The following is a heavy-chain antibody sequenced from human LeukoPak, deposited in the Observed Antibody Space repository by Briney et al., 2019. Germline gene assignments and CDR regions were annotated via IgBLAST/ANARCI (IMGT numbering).Heavy chain of an antibody. V-gene: IGHV1-69*04. CDR1: GGTFSSYA. Sequence: ASVKVSCKASGGTFSSYAISWVRQAPGQGLEWMGRIIPILGIANYAQKFQGRVTITTDESTSTAYMELSSLRSEDTAVYYCARADKERIAAAVWGQGTLVTVSS. J-gene: IGHJ4*02. CDR3: ARADKERIAAAV. D-gene: IGHD6-13*01. CDR2: IIPILGIA.